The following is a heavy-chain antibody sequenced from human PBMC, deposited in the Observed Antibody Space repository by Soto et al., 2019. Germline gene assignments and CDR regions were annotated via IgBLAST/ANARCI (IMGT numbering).Heavy chain of an antibody. Sequence: QVQLVQSGDEVKKPGASVKVSCKASGYIFVNYGIAWVRQAPGQELEWMGGISPYTGNTHSATQVQGRLTMTTDTSTSTAYRDLGSLTSDDTAVYYCVMVDNYVTPTPQDVWGQGTTVTVSS. D-gene: IGHD3-16*01. CDR3: VMVDNYVTPTPQDV. CDR1: GYIFVNYG. CDR2: ISPYTGNT. V-gene: IGHV1-18*01. J-gene: IGHJ6*02.